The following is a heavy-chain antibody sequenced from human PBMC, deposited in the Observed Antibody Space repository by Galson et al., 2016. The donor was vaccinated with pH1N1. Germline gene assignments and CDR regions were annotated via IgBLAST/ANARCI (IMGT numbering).Heavy chain of an antibody. V-gene: IGHV1-46*01. CDR2: IDPSAGTT. Sequence: SVKVSCKASGYSVTRYYMHWVRQAPGQGLEWMGIIDPSAGTTTCSQKFQGRISLTRDTSTNSVHMELSTLRPDDSAIYFCARRYYFDYWGQGTLVTVSS. CDR1: GYSVTRYY. CDR3: ARRYYFDY. J-gene: IGHJ4*02.